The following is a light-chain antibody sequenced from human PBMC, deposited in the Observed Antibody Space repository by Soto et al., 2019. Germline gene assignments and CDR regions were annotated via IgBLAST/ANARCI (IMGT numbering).Light chain of an antibody. CDR3: QQYFEWPPMT. V-gene: IGKV3-11*01. CDR2: DAY. CDR1: QSFRGL. Sequence: EVVLTQSPVTLSLSPGERATLSCRASQSFRGLLAWYQQKPGQAPRLLIYDAYNRATGIPPRFSGSGSGTDFTLTISSLEPEDSGIYYCQQYFEWPPMTFGQGTKVEI. J-gene: IGKJ1*01.